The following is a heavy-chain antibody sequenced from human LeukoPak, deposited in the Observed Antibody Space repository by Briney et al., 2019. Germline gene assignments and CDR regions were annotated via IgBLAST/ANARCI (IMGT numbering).Heavy chain of an antibody. CDR3: TTRIVGPHDAFDI. CDR2: IRSKANNYAT. Sequence: GGSLRLSCAASGFTFSGSAMHWVRQASGKGLEWVGRIRSKANNYATAYAASVKGRFTISRDDSKNTAYLQMNSLKTEDTAVYYCTTRIVGPHDAFDIWGQGTMVTVSS. CDR1: GFTFSGSA. J-gene: IGHJ3*02. V-gene: IGHV3-73*01. D-gene: IGHD1-26*01.